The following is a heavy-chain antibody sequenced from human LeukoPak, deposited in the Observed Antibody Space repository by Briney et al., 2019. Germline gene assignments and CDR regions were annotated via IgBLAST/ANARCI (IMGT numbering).Heavy chain of an antibody. D-gene: IGHD2-2*01. CDR3: ARERRLGYCSSTSCTSPGWSDP. CDR1: GGTFSSYA. CDR2: IIPIFGTA. V-gene: IGHV1-69*05. Sequence: GASVKVSCKASGGTFSSYAISWVRQAPGQGLEWMGRIIPIFGTANYAQKFQGRVTITTDESTSTAYMELSSLRSEDTAVYYCARERRLGYCSSTSCTSPGWSDPWGQGTLVTVSS. J-gene: IGHJ5*02.